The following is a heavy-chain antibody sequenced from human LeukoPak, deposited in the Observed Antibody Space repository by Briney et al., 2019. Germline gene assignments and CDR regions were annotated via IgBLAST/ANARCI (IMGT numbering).Heavy chain of an antibody. CDR3: ARDGSADIVVVPAAMIPYYYYYGMDV. CDR1: GGTFSSYA. D-gene: IGHD2-2*01. J-gene: IGHJ6*02. V-gene: IGHV1-69*01. CDR2: IIPIFGTA. Sequence: GASVTVSCKASGGTFSSYAISWVRQAPGQGLEWMGGIIPIFGTANYAQKFQGRVTITADESTSTAYMELSSLRSEDTAVYYCARDGSADIVVVPAAMIPYYYYYGMDVWGQGTTVTVSS.